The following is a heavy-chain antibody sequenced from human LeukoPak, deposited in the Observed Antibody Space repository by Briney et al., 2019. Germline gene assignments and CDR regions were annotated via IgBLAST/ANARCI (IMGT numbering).Heavy chain of an antibody. Sequence: GASVKVSCKASDYTFTSYGISWVRQAPGQGLEWMGWISPYNGNTNYAQNLQGRVTMTTDTSTTTAYMELRSLRSDDTAVYYCARGTVGGKTPFDYWGQGTLVTVSS. D-gene: IGHD1-26*01. CDR1: DYTFTSYG. CDR3: ARGTVGGKTPFDY. CDR2: ISPYNGNT. V-gene: IGHV1-18*01. J-gene: IGHJ4*02.